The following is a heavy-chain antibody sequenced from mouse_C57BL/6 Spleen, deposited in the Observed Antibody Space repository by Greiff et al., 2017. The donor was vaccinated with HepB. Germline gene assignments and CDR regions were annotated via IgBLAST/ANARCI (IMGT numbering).Heavy chain of an antibody. CDR2: INPSSGYT. CDR1: GYTFTSYW. CDR3: ARFTTGVAADY. J-gene: IGHJ2*01. V-gene: IGHV1-7*01. Sequence: VQLQESGAELAKPGASVKLSCKASGYTFTSYWMHWVKQRPGQGLEWIGYINPSSGYTKYNQKFKDKATLTADKSSSTAYMQLSSLTYEESAVYCGARFTTGVAADYWGQGTTLTVSS. D-gene: IGHD1-1*01.